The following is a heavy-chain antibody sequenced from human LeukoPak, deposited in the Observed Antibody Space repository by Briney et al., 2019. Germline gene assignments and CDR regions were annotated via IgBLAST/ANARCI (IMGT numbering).Heavy chain of an antibody. Sequence: SETLFLTCAVYGGSFGGYYWSWIRQPPGKGLEWIGEINHSGSTNYNPSLKSRVTISVDTSKNQFSLKLSSVTAADTAVYYCARGLGIAVAGTGHDYWGQGTLVTVSS. CDR1: GGSFGGYY. CDR3: ARGLGIAVAGTGHDY. D-gene: IGHD6-19*01. CDR2: INHSGST. V-gene: IGHV4-34*01. J-gene: IGHJ4*02.